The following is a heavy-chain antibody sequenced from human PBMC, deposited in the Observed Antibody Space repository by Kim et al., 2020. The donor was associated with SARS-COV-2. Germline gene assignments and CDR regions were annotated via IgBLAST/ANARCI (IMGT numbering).Heavy chain of an antibody. CDR1: GGTFSSYA. D-gene: IGHD3-22*01. V-gene: IGHV1-69*04. CDR3: ARVDPRSGYYS. Sequence: SVKVSCKASGGTFSSYAISWVRQAPGQGLEWMGRIIPILGIANYAQKFQGRVTITADKSTSTAYMELSSLRSEDTAVYYCARVDPRSGYYSWGQGTLVTVSS. J-gene: IGHJ4*02. CDR2: IIPILGIA.